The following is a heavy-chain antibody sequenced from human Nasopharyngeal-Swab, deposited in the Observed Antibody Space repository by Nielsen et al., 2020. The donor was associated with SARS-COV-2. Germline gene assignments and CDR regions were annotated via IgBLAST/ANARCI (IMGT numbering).Heavy chain of an antibody. CDR3: VKAVGSYMYYFDY. D-gene: IGHD1-26*01. Sequence: ESLRLSCSASGFTFSSYAMHWVRQAPGKGLEYVSAISSNGGSTYYADSVKGRFTISRDNSKNTLYLQMSSLRAEDTAVYYCVKAVGSYMYYFDYWGQGTLVTVSS. CDR2: ISSNGGST. CDR1: GFTFSSYA. V-gene: IGHV3-64D*08. J-gene: IGHJ4*02.